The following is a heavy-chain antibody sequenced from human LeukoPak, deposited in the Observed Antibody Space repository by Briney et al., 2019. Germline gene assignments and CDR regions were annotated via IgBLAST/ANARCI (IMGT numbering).Heavy chain of an antibody. CDR3: ARNRYGSSLDAFDI. CDR1: GFTFSSYS. CDR2: ISSCSTYI. V-gene: IGHV3-21*01. D-gene: IGHD6-13*01. Sequence: GGSLRLSCAASGFTFSSYSMNWVRQAPGKGLEWVSSISSCSTYIYYADSVKGRFTISRDNAKNSLHLQMNSLRAEDTAVYYCARNRYGSSLDAFDIWGQGTVVTVSS. J-gene: IGHJ3*02.